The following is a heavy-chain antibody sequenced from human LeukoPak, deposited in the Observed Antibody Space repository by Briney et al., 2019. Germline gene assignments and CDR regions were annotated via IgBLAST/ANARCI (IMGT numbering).Heavy chain of an antibody. V-gene: IGHV1-18*01. Sequence: ASVKVSCKASGYTFTSYGISWVRQAPGQGLEWMGWISAYNGNTNYAQKLQGRVTITADESTSTAYMELSSLRSEDTAVYYCARVLRYCSSTSCYTDYYYYMDVWGKGTTVTVSS. CDR3: ARVLRYCSSTSCYTDYYYYMDV. CDR1: GYTFTSYG. J-gene: IGHJ6*03. D-gene: IGHD2-2*02. CDR2: ISAYNGNT.